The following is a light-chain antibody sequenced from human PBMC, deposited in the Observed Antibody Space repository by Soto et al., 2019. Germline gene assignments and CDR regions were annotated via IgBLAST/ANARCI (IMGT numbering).Light chain of an antibody. Sequence: DIVMTQSPDSQAVSLGERATIGCRSSQSLSYNSNNRTRLAWYQQRPGQSPKLLIYWASTRESGVPDRFSGSGYGTDLTLTISSLQAADVAVYYSQQYYIPPLTFGPGTKVDLK. CDR3: QQYYIPPLT. CDR2: WAS. CDR1: QSLSYNSNNRTR. J-gene: IGKJ3*01. V-gene: IGKV4-1*01.